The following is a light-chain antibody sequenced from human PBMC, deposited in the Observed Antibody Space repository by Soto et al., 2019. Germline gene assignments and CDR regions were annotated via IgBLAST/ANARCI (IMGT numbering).Light chain of an antibody. CDR2: AAS. CDR1: QSISSY. V-gene: IGKV1-39*01. CDR3: QQSYSTLRT. J-gene: IGKJ1*01. Sequence: EIQMTQYTSSLSTSQTPGLCITCGATQSISSYLNWYQQKPGKAPKLLIYAASSLQSGVPSRFSGSGSGTDFTLTISSLQPEDFATYYCQQSYSTLRTFGQGTKVDIK.